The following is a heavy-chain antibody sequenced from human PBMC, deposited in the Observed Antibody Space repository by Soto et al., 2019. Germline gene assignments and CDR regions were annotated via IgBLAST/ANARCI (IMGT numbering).Heavy chain of an antibody. CDR1: GFIFSDYY. D-gene: IGHD6-19*01. V-gene: IGHV3-11*06. Sequence: QVQLVESGGGLVKPGGSLRLSCAASGFIFSDYYMSWIRQAPGRGLEWVSYITSSSAYTTYADSVKGRFTISRDNAKNSLYLQMNSLRAEDTAMYYCARLDYSNGWYYFDSWGQGTLVTVSS. J-gene: IGHJ4*02. CDR2: ITSSSAYT. CDR3: ARLDYSNGWYYFDS.